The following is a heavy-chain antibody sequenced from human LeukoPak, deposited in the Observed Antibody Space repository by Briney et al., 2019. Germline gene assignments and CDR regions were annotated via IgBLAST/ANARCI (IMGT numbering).Heavy chain of an antibody. D-gene: IGHD2-2*01. V-gene: IGHV3-23*01. CDR2: ISGSGDST. CDR1: GFTFSSYA. J-gene: IGHJ4*02. CDR3: ANSAGYCSSTSCFDYYFDY. Sequence: GGSLRLSCAASGFTFSSYAMGWVRQAPGKGLEWVSSISGSGDSTYYADSVKGRFTISRDNSKNTLYLQMNSLRAENTAVYYCANSAGYCSSTSCFDYYFDYWGQGTLVTVSS.